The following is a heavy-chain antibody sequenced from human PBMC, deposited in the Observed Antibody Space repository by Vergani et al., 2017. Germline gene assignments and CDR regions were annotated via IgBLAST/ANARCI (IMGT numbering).Heavy chain of an antibody. D-gene: IGHD2/OR15-2a*01. CDR2: INHSGST. CDR1: GGSFSGYY. J-gene: IGHJ5*02. CDR3: ARDRDLYCRSTTSCHNWFDP. Sequence: QVQLQQWGAGLLKPSETLSLTCAVYGGSFSGYYWSWIRQPPGKGLEWIGEINHSGSTNYNPSLKSRVTMSLDTSKNQFSLRLSSVTAADTAVYYCARDRDLYCRSTTSCHNWFDPWGQGSLVTVSS. V-gene: IGHV4-34*01.